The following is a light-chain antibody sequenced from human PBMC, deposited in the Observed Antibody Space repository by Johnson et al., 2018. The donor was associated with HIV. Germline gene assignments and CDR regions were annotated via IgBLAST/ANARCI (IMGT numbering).Light chain of an antibody. J-gene: IGLJ1*01. Sequence: QSLLTQPPSMSAAPGQKVTISCSGSSSNIGNNYVSWYQQLPGTAPKLLIYDNNKRPSGIPDRFSGSKSGTSATLGITGLQTGDEADYYCGTWDSSLSAVYVFGTGTKVTVL. CDR3: GTWDSSLSAVYV. V-gene: IGLV1-51*01. CDR1: SSNIGNNY. CDR2: DNN.